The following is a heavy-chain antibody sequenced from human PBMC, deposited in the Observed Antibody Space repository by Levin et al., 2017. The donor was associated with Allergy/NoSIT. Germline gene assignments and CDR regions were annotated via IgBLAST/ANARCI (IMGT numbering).Heavy chain of an antibody. CDR3: AKAHTPIDSSGYYYGAPGY. Sequence: GGSLRLSCAASGFTFSSYAMSWVRQAPGKGLEWVSAISGSGGSTYYADSVKGRFTISRDNSKNTLYLQMNSLRAEDTAVYYCAKAHTPIDSSGYYYGAPGYWGQGTLVTVSS. D-gene: IGHD3-22*01. V-gene: IGHV3-23*01. CDR2: ISGSGGST. J-gene: IGHJ4*02. CDR1: GFTFSSYA.